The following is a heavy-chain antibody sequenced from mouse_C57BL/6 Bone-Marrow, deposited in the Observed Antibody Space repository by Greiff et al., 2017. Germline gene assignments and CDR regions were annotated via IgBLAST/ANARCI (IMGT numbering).Heavy chain of an antibody. J-gene: IGHJ4*01. Sequence: EVMLVESGGGLVQPGESLTLSCESNEYEFPSHDMSWVRKTPAQRLVLVAAINSDGGSTYYPDTMERRFIISRDNTKKTLYLQMSSLRSEDTALYYCARHYEYPNAMDYWGQGTSVTVSS. D-gene: IGHD2-4*01. CDR2: INSDGGST. CDR3: ARHYEYPNAMDY. V-gene: IGHV5-2*01. CDR1: EYEFPSHD.